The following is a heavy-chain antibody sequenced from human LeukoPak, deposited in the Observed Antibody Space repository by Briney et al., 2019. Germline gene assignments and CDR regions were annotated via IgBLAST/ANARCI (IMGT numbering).Heavy chain of an antibody. V-gene: IGHV4-4*07. CDR3: ARANPPGAFDY. J-gene: IGHJ4*02. CDR1: GGSISTYY. CDR2: IYNTGTT. Sequence: SETLSLTCTVSGGSISTYYWSRIRQPAGKGLEWIGRIYNTGTTNRNPSLKSRVTMSVDTSKDQFSLKLSSVTAADTAVYYCARANPPGAFDYWGQGTLVTVSS.